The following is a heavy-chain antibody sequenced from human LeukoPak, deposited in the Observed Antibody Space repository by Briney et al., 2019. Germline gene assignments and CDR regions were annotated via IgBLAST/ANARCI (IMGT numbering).Heavy chain of an antibody. Sequence: PSETLSLSCTVSGYSISSGYFWCWSRQPRGEGLQWTGTSYHSGSTYYNPSLKGRVTISVDTSKNQFYLKLSSVTAADTAVYYCARRPTLGFIIVVRCDGGGILAMWGDGTLVTVSP. V-gene: IGHV4-38-2*02. D-gene: IGHD3-10*01. J-gene: IGHJ4*01. CDR2: SYHSGST. CDR3: ARRPTLGFIIVVRCDGGGILAM. CDR1: GYSISSGYF.